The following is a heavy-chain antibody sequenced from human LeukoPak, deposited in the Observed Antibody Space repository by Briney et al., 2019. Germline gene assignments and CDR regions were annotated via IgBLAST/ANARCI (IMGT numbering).Heavy chain of an antibody. CDR2: IDANGGAT. D-gene: IGHD6-19*01. V-gene: IGHV3-23*01. J-gene: IGHJ5*02. CDR1: GFTFSNYA. CDR3: AKGSGSGWYGWFAP. Sequence: GESLRLSCAASGFTFSNYAMYWVRQAAGKGLEWVSSIDANGGATYYADSVKGRFTISRDNSKNTFYLQMNSLRAEDTAVYSCAKGSGSGWYGWFAPWGQGTRVTVSS.